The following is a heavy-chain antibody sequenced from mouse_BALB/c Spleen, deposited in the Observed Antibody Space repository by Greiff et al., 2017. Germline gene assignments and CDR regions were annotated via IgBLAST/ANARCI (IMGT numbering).Heavy chain of an antibody. D-gene: IGHD2-14*01. J-gene: IGHJ2*01. V-gene: IGHV10-1*02. Sequence: EVKLQESGGGLVQPKGSLKLSCAASGFTFNTYAMNWVRQAPGKGLEWVARIRSKSNNYATYYADSVKDRFTISRDDSQSMLYLQMNNLKTEDTAMYYCVRQGKVLDYWGQGTTLTVSS. CDR1: GFTFNTYA. CDR2: IRSKSNNYAT. CDR3: VRQGKVLDY.